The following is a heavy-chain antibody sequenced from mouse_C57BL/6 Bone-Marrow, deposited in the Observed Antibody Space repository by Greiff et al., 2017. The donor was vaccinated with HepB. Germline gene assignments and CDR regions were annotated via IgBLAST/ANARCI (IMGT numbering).Heavy chain of an antibody. CDR1: GFNIKDDY. CDR2: IDPENGDT. V-gene: IGHV14-4*01. D-gene: IGHD2-2*01. Sequence: VHVKQSGAELVRPGASVKLSCTASGFNIKDDYMHWVKQRPEQGLEWIGWIDPENGDTEYASKFQGKATITADTSSNTAYLQLSSLTSEDTAVYYAMVTTSFAYWGQGTLVTVSA. CDR3: MVTTSFAY. J-gene: IGHJ3*01.